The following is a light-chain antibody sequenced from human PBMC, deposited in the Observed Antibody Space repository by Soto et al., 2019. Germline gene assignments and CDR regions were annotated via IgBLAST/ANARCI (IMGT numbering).Light chain of an antibody. CDR1: QGIRSW. J-gene: IGKJ5*01. CDR2: AAS. V-gene: IGKV1-12*01. CDR3: QQANSFTIT. Sequence: IQMNQSPSSVSASVGYRVTITCWGRQGIRSWLAWYQQKQGKAPKILIYAASSLQSGVPSRFSVSVSGTDGTITISRLKTEDFSTYYRQQANSFTITFCQGTRLEIK.